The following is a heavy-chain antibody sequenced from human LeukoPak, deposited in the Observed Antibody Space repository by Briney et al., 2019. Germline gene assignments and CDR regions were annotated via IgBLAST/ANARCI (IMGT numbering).Heavy chain of an antibody. CDR2: ISSSSSYI. D-gene: IGHD4-11*01. Sequence: GGSLRLSCAASGFTFSSYSMNWVRQAPGKGLEWVSSISSSSSYIYYAGSVKGRFTISRDNAKNSLYLQMNSLRAEDTAVYYCAREVVYSNYAFDYWGQGTLVTVSS. CDR1: GFTFSSYS. V-gene: IGHV3-21*01. CDR3: AREVVYSNYAFDY. J-gene: IGHJ4*02.